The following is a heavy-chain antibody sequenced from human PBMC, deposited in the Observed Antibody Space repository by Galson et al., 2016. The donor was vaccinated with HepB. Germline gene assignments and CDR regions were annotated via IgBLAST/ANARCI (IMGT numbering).Heavy chain of an antibody. D-gene: IGHD3-9*01. V-gene: IGHV3-53*01. CDR2: IYSGGNT. CDR1: GVTLSKAY. CDR3: ARDSPIWD. Sequence: FPRHRYGVWGVTLSKAYMTWVRQAPGKGLEWVSGIYSGGNTYYADSVKGRFTISRDNSKSTLYLQMNSLRVEDTAMYYCARDSPIWDWGQGTLVTVSS. J-gene: IGHJ4*02.